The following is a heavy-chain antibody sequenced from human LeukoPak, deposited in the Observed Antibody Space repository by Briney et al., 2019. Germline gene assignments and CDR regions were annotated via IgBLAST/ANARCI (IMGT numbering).Heavy chain of an antibody. CDR2: ISYDGSNK. CDR3: ARDRSQRAYSYGPDGE. V-gene: IGHV3-30*01. Sequence: GGSLRLSCAASGFTFSSYAIHWVRQAPGKGLEWVAVISYDGSNKYYAGSVKGRFTISRDNSKNTLYLQINSLRGEDTAVYYCARDRSQRAYSYGPDGEWGQGTLVTVSS. CDR1: GFTFSSYA. D-gene: IGHD5-18*01. J-gene: IGHJ4*02.